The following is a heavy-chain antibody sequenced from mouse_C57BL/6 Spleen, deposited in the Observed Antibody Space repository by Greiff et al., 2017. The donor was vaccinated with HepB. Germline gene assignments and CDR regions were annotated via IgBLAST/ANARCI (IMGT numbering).Heavy chain of an antibody. V-gene: IGHV1-15*01. CDR2: IDPETGGT. D-gene: IGHD1-1*01. CDR3: TRRGGFPQYYGSRRGYYFDD. Sequence: QVQLQQSGAELVRPGASVTLSCKASGYTFTDYEMHWVKQTPVHGLEWIGAIDPETGGTAYNQKFKGKAILTADKSSSTAYVELRSLTSEDSAVYYCTRRGGFPQYYGSRRGYYFDDWGQGTTLTVSS. CDR1: GYTFTDYE. J-gene: IGHJ2*01.